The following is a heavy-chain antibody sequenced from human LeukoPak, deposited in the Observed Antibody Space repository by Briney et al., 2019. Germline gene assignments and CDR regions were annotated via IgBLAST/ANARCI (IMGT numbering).Heavy chain of an antibody. CDR2: ITYDGAFDGGKT. J-gene: IGHJ4*02. V-gene: IGHV3-30*07. CDR3: VREDTPATANY. Sequence: PGGSLRLSCEASGLSLSNYPMHWVRQAPGKGLEWITLITYDGAFDGGKTYYADSVKGRFTVSRDKSKNTLFLQMNSLRPGDTAVYYCVREDTPATANYWGQGTLVTISS. D-gene: IGHD2-21*02. CDR1: GLSLSNYP.